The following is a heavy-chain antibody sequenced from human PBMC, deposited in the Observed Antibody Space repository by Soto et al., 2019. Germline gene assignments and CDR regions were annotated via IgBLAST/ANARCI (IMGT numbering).Heavy chain of an antibody. J-gene: IGHJ4*02. CDR1: GFTFSNYW. CDR3: ARGSTDSYPGSRIFDF. Sequence: GGSLRLSCAASGFTFSNYWMSWVRQAPGEGLEWVSTITDTGGDTKYADSVRGRFTMSRDNSKKTLYLQMNSLRVEDSALYYCARGSTDSYPGSRIFDFWGQGTLVTVSS. CDR2: ITDTGGDT. D-gene: IGHD3-10*01. V-gene: IGHV3-23*01.